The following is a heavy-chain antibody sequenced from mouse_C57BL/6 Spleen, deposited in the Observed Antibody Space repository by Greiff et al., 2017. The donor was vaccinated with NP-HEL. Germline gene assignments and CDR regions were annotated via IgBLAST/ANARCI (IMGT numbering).Heavy chain of an antibody. Sequence: QVQLQQPGAELVKPGASVKLSCKASGYTFTSYWMQWVKQRPGQGLEWIGEIDPSDSYTHYHPKFQGKATFTVDTSSSTAYMQLSSLTSEDSAVYYCSKRTGTGYCDYWGQGTTLTVSS. J-gene: IGHJ2*01. V-gene: IGHV1-50*01. CDR1: GYTFTSYW. CDR3: SKRTGTGYCDY. CDR2: IDPSDSYT. D-gene: IGHD4-1*01.